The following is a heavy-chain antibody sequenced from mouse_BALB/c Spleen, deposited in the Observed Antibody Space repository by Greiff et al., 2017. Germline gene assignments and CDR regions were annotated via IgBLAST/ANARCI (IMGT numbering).Heavy chain of an antibody. Sequence: EVKLVESGGGLVKPGGSLKLSCAASGFTFSSYTMSWVRQTPEKRLEWVATISSGGSYTYYPDSVKGRFTISRDNAKNTLYLQMSSLKSEDTAMYYCTRGEGYYDAMDYWGQGTSVTVSS. CDR1: GFTFSSYT. CDR2: ISSGGSYT. D-gene: IGHD2-14*01. V-gene: IGHV5-6-4*01. J-gene: IGHJ4*01. CDR3: TRGEGYYDAMDY.